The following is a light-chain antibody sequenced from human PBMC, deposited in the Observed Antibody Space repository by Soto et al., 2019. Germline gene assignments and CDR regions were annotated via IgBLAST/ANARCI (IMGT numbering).Light chain of an antibody. CDR1: QSIRSSY. Sequence: EIVLTQSPGTLSLSPGERATLSCRASQSIRSSYLAWYQQKPGQTPRLLIFGASNRATGIPDRFSGSGSGTDFTLPSSRLESEDCAVYYCQQYDGSPWTFGQGTKVEF. CDR3: QQYDGSPWT. V-gene: IGKV3-20*01. J-gene: IGKJ1*01. CDR2: GAS.